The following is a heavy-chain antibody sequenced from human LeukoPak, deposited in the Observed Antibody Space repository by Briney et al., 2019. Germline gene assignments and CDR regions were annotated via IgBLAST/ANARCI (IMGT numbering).Heavy chain of an antibody. V-gene: IGHV3-74*01. Sequence: GGSLRLSCAASGFTFSSYWMNWVRQAPGKGLVWVSRIASDGSSTTYADSVKGRFSISKDNAKNTLYLQMNTLRVEDTAVYYCARGRPHGNDYWGRGTLVTVSS. J-gene: IGHJ4*02. D-gene: IGHD4-23*01. CDR3: ARGRPHGNDY. CDR1: GFTFSSYW. CDR2: IASDGSST.